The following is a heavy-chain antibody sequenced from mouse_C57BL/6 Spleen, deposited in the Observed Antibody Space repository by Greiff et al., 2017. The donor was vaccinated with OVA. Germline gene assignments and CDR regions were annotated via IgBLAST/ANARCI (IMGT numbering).Heavy chain of an antibody. CDR2: IDPETGGT. CDR3: TNYYGNWYFDV. CDR1: GYTFTDYE. Sequence: VKLQESGAELVRPGASVTLSCKASGYTFTDYEMHWVKQTPVHGLEWIGAIDPETGGTAYNQKFKGKAILTADKSSSTAYMELRSLTSEDSAVYYCTNYYGNWYFDVWGTGTTVTVSS. V-gene: IGHV1-15*01. J-gene: IGHJ1*03. D-gene: IGHD2-1*01.